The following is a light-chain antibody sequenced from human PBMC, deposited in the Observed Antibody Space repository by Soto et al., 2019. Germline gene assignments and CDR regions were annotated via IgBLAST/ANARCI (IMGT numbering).Light chain of an antibody. V-gene: IGKV1-33*01. CDR3: QQYDNLPIT. J-gene: IGKJ5*01. Sequence: DIQMHHSASSLSASVVDRVTITCQASQDISNYLNWYQQKPGKAPKLLIYDASNLETGVPSRFSGSGSGTDFTFTISSLQPEDIATYYCQQYDNLPITFGQGTRLEI. CDR1: QDISNY. CDR2: DAS.